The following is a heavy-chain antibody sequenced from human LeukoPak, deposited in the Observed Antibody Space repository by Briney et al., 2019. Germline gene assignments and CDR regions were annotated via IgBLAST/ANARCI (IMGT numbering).Heavy chain of an antibody. CDR1: VFTFRTYT. V-gene: IGHV3-21*01. CDR2: ISSDSRYI. D-gene: IGHD5-12*01. CDR3: ARDFRYEGDY. Sequence: GGSLRLSCAASVFTFRTYTMNGVRHPPARRLEWVSSISSDSRYIYYADSVKGRFTISRDNAQNSLYLQMNSLRGQDTSVYYCARDFRYEGDYWGQGTVVTVSS. J-gene: IGHJ4*02.